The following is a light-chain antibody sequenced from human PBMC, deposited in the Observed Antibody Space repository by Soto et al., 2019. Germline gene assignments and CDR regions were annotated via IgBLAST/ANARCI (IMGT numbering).Light chain of an antibody. CDR1: QSISYY. J-gene: IGKJ1*01. CDR3: QQYNSYSWT. Sequence: DIQMTQSPSSLSASVGDRVTITCRASQSISYYLNWYQQKPGKAPKLLIYDASSLESGVPSRFSGSGSGTEFTLTISSLQPDDFATYYCQQYNSYSWTFGQGTKVDIK. CDR2: DAS. V-gene: IGKV1-5*01.